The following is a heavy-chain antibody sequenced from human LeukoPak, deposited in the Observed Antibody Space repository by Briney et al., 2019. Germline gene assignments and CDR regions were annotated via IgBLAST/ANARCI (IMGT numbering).Heavy chain of an antibody. V-gene: IGHV1-69*13. Sequence: SVKVSCTASGGTFRTFAINWVRQAPGKGLEWMGGIIPMINTPKYAQRFQGRVSITADESTSTGYMEVSSLRSEDTAVYYCAIFQGTYGDNDNDFWGQGTLVTVSS. CDR1: GGTFRTFA. CDR2: IIPMINTP. J-gene: IGHJ4*02. D-gene: IGHD4-17*01. CDR3: AIFQGTYGDNDNDF.